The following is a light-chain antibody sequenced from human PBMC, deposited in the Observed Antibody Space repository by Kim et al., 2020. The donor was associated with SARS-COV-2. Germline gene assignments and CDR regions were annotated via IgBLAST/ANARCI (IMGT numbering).Light chain of an antibody. CDR2: ETS. CDR3: QQYNSYPLA. CDR1: QGVRSW. Sequence: SASVGDRVTITCRVSQGVRSWLAWYQQKLGKAPNLLIYETSNLQVGVPLRFSGSGSGTEFTLTINSLQPEDVATYYCQQYNSYPLAFGGGTKLEI. V-gene: IGKV1-5*03. J-gene: IGKJ4*01.